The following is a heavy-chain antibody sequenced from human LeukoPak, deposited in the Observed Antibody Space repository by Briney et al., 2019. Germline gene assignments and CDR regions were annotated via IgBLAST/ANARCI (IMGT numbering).Heavy chain of an antibody. D-gene: IGHD1-26*01. CDR1: GCTFTSYG. CDR2: ISAYNGNT. V-gene: IGHV1-18*01. Sequence: ASVKVSCKASGCTFTSYGISWVRQAPGQGLEWMGWISAYNGNTNYAQKPQGRVTMTTDTSTSTAYMELRSLRSDDTAVYYCARDERGSYSPPFDYWGQGTLVTVSS. J-gene: IGHJ4*02. CDR3: ARDERGSYSPPFDY.